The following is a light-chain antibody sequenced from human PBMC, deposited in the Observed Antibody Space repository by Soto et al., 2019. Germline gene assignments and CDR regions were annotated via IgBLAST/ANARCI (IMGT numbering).Light chain of an antibody. CDR3: QQYGSSLGVT. CDR1: QSVSSSY. CDR2: GAS. V-gene: IGKV3-20*01. J-gene: IGKJ4*01. Sequence: EIVLTQSPGTLSLSPGERATLSCRASQSVSSSYLAWYQQKPGQAPRLLIYGASSRATGIPDRFSGSGSGTDFTLTISRLEPADFAVYYCQQYGSSLGVTFGGGPKVEIK.